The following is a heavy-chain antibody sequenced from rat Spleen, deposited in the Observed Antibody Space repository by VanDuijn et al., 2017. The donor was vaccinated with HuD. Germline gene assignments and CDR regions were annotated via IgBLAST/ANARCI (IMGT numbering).Heavy chain of an antibody. V-gene: IGHV5-29*01. CDR3: VRQGYRYNLTRVMVA. D-gene: IGHD1-5*01. CDR2: ISYDGASS. J-gene: IGHJ4*01. Sequence: EVQLVESDGGLVQPGGSLELSCAASGFTFSDYYMAWVRQAPTEGLGWVATISYDGASSFYRDSVKGRFTIFRDDVKNTLYLQMDSLRSEDTATYYCVRQGYRYNLTRVMVAWGQGTSVTVSS. CDR1: GFTFSDYY.